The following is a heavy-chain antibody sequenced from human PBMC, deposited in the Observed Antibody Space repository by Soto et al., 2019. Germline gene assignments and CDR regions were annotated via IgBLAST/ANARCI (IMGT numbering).Heavy chain of an antibody. CDR2: IYVGDSA. V-gene: IGHV3-53*01. D-gene: IGHD2-2*03. J-gene: IGHJ4*02. Sequence: PVGSLRLSCAASGPDVVYSFMMCFLELPGGGLEWVSVIYVGDSAYYADSVKGRFTISRDKSTNTLYLQMGSLRESDTAVYYCARGGLTPSHPLDSWGQGTLVTVSS. CDR1: GPDVVYSF. CDR3: ARGGLTPSHPLDS.